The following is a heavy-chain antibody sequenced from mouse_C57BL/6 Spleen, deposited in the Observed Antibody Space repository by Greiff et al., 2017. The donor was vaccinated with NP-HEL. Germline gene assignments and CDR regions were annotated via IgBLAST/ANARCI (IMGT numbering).Heavy chain of an antibody. CDR2: IHPSDSDT. D-gene: IGHD2-4*01. Sequence: QVQLKQPGAELVKPGASVKVSCKASGYTFTSYWMHWVKQRPGQGLEWIGRIHPSDSDTNYNQKFKGKATLTVDKSSSTAYMQLSSLTSEDSAVYYCAIGYDYDGGAWFAYWGQGTLVTVSA. CDR1: GYTFTSYW. V-gene: IGHV1-74*01. J-gene: IGHJ3*01. CDR3: AIGYDYDGGAWFAY.